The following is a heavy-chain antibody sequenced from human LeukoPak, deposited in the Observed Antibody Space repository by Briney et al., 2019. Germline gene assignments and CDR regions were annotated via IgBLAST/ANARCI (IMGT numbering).Heavy chain of an antibody. Sequence: GGSLRLSCAASGFTFSSYAMSWVRQAPGKGLEWVSAISGSGGSTYYADSVKGRFTISRDNSKNALYLQMNSLRAEDTAVYYCAKGLGYSYGYFDYWGQGTLVTVSS. CDR2: ISGSGGST. J-gene: IGHJ4*02. CDR3: AKGLGYSYGYFDY. V-gene: IGHV3-23*01. D-gene: IGHD5-18*01. CDR1: GFTFSSYA.